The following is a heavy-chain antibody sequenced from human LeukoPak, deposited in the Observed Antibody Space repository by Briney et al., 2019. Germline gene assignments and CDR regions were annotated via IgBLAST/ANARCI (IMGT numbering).Heavy chain of an antibody. CDR3: ASTYYYDSSGYLLDY. Sequence: GGSLRLSCAASGFTFSSYSMNWVRQAPGKGLVWVSRINSDGSSTSYADSVKGRFTISRDNAKNTLYLQMNSLRAEDTAVYYCASTYYYDSSGYLLDYWGQGTLVTVSS. CDR1: GFTFSSYS. J-gene: IGHJ4*02. D-gene: IGHD3-22*01. V-gene: IGHV3-74*01. CDR2: INSDGSST.